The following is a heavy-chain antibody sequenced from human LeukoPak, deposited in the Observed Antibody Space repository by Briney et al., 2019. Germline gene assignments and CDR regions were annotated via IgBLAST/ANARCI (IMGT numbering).Heavy chain of an antibody. CDR1: GGSISSYY. V-gene: IGHV4-59*01. Sequence: SETLSLTCTVSGGSISSYYWSWIRQPPGKGLEWVGYIYYSGTTSYNPSLKSRVTISVDTSKNQFSLKLYSVTAADTAVYYCARDVSGVAGSAFDIWGQGTMVTVSS. D-gene: IGHD6-19*01. CDR2: IYYSGTT. CDR3: ARDVSGVAGSAFDI. J-gene: IGHJ3*02.